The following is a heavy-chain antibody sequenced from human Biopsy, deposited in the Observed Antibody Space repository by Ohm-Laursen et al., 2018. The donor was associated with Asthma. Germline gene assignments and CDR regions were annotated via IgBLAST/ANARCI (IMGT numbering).Heavy chain of an antibody. CDR1: GGYMRSGNYY. Sequence: TLSLTCRLSSGSGGYMRSGNYYWGWIRQPPGKGLEWIGSIYYSGTTYFNPSLKSRVSFSRDTSKNQFSLRLSSVTAADTAMYYCARIPRRSGSYFVDYWGQGTLVIVSS. CDR3: ARIPRRSGSYFVDY. J-gene: IGHJ4*02. V-gene: IGHV4-39*07. CDR2: IYYSGTT. D-gene: IGHD3-22*01.